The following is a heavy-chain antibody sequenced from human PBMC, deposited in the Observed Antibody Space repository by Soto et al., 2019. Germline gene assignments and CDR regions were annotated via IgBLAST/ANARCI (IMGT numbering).Heavy chain of an antibody. J-gene: IGHJ5*01. CDR2: IYKSTTT. D-gene: IGHD2-15*01. Sequence: SETVSLRWSVSVDSISTVDYFWAWIRQPPGQALEYIGYIYKSTTTYYNPSFESRVAISLDTSKSQFSLNVTSVTAADTAVYFCARGRYCLTGRCFPNWFDSWGQATLVTVS. V-gene: IGHV4-30-4*01. CDR3: ARGRYCLTGRCFPNWFDS. CDR1: VDSISTVDYF.